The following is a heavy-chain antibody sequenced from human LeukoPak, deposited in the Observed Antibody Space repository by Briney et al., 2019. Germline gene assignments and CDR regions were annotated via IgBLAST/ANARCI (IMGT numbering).Heavy chain of an antibody. D-gene: IGHD1-26*01. Sequence: GGSLRLSCAASGFIFSNYWMHWVRQAPGKGLVWVSLIHSDGGTTNYADSVKGRFTISRDNAKNTLYLQMNSLRVEDTAVYYCARDTYSIAEWGQGTRVTVSS. CDR3: ARDTYSIAE. CDR2: IHSDGGTT. J-gene: IGHJ4*02. V-gene: IGHV3-74*01. CDR1: GFIFSNYW.